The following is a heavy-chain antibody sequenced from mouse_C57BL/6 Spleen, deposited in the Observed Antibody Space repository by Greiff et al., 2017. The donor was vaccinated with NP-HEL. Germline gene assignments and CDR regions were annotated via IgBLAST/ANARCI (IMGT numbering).Heavy chain of an antibody. CDR1: GYTFTSYW. CDR3: ARALYDGYHEGFAY. D-gene: IGHD2-3*01. CDR2: IHPNSGST. V-gene: IGHV1-64*01. J-gene: IGHJ3*01. Sequence: QVQLQQPGAELVKPGASVKLSCKASGYTFTSYWMHWVKQRPGQGLEWIGMIHPNSGSTNYNEKFKSKATLTVDKSSSTAYMQLSSLTSEDSAVYCCARALYDGYHEGFAYWGQGTLVTVSA.